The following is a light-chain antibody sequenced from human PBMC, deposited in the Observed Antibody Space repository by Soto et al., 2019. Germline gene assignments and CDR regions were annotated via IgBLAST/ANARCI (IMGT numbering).Light chain of an antibody. Sequence: DIQMTQSPSTLSASVGDRVTITCRASQSISWWLSWYQQRPGKAPKLLIYYASILESGVPSRFRGSGSGTAFPLTISSLQPDDLAPYYCQQYTSYWTFGQGTKVEI. CDR3: QQYTSYWT. V-gene: IGKV1-5*01. CDR2: YAS. CDR1: QSISWW. J-gene: IGKJ1*01.